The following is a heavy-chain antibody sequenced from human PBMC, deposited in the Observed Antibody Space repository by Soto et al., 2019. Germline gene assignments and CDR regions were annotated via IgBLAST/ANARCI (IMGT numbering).Heavy chain of an antibody. CDR1: GGTFSSYA. Sequence: SVKVSCKASGGTFSSYAISWVRQAPGQGLEWMGGIIPIFGTANYAQKFQGRVTITADESTSTAYMELSSLRSEDTAVYYCARLPRGGDCYYKCPIWGQGTMVTVSS. D-gene: IGHD2-21*02. V-gene: IGHV1-69*13. CDR2: IIPIFGTA. CDR3: ARLPRGGDCYYKCPI. J-gene: IGHJ3*02.